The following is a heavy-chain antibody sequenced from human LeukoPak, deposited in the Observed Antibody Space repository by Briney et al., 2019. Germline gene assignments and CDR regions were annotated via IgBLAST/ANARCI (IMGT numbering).Heavy chain of an antibody. CDR2: ISNSADTI. V-gene: IGHV3-11*04. CDR1: GFTFSDYY. Sequence: PGGSLRLSCVASGFTFSDYYMSWIRQAPGKGLEWVSYISNSADTIFYADSVKGRFTNSRDNAKNSLYLQMSSLRVEDTAVYYCARDSISGSSSDFWGQGTLVTVSS. CDR3: ARDSISGSSSDF. J-gene: IGHJ4*02. D-gene: IGHD1-26*01.